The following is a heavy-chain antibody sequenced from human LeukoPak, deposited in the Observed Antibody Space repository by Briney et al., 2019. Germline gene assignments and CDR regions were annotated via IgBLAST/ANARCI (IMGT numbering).Heavy chain of an antibody. CDR1: GFTSSSYA. D-gene: IGHD1-26*01. V-gene: IGHV3-23*01. CDR3: AKEVIVGVSFDS. J-gene: IGHJ4*02. CDR2: ISGSGGST. Sequence: PGGSLRLSCAASGFTSSSYAMSWVRQAPGKGLEWVAAISGSGGSTYYADSVKGRFTISRDNSKNTLYLQMNSLRAEDTAVYYCAKEVIVGVSFDSWGQGTLVTVSS.